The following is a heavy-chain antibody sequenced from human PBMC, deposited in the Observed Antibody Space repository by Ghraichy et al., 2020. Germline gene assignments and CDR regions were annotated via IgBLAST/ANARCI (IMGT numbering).Heavy chain of an antibody. J-gene: IGHJ4*02. Sequence: SETLSLTCAVYGGSFSGYYWSWIRQPPGKGLEWIGEINHSGSTNYNPSLKSRVTISVDTSKNQFSLKLSSVTAADTAVYYCARSLAGIAVAGPGYWGQGTLVTVSS. CDR3: ARSLAGIAVAGPGY. CDR2: INHSGST. V-gene: IGHV4-34*01. CDR1: GGSFSGYY. D-gene: IGHD6-19*01.